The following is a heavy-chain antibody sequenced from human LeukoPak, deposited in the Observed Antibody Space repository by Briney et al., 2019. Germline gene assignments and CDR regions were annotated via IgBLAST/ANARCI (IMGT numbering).Heavy chain of an antibody. CDR1: GFTFSTYA. CDR3: AKEGVAGRHFDY. Sequence: GGSLRLSCAASGFTFSTYAMHWVRQAPGKGLEWVAVISFDGGNKYYADSVKGRFTISRDNSRNMLYLQMNSLRAEDTAVYYCAKEGVAGRHFDYWGQGTLVTVSS. CDR2: ISFDGGNK. J-gene: IGHJ4*02. V-gene: IGHV3-30-3*01. D-gene: IGHD1-14*01.